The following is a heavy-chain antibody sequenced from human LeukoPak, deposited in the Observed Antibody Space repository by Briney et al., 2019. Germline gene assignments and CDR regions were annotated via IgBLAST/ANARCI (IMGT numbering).Heavy chain of an antibody. Sequence: GGSLRLSCAASGFTFSDYYMSWIRQAPGKGLEWVGRIKSKTDGGTTDYAAPVKGRFIISRDDSKNTLYMQMNSLKTEDTAVYYCTRINRPTTVYAFDIWGQGTMVTVSS. CDR1: GFTFSDYY. V-gene: IGHV3-15*05. D-gene: IGHD4-17*01. CDR3: TRINRPTTVYAFDI. CDR2: IKSKTDGGTT. J-gene: IGHJ3*02.